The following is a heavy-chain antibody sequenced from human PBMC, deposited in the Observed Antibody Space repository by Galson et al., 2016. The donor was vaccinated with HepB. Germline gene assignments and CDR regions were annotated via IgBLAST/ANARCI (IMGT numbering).Heavy chain of an antibody. V-gene: IGHV3-33*01. CDR1: GFTFTSYG. Sequence: SLRLSCAASGFTFTSYGIHWVRQAPGKGLEWVSIIWYDGVKKFYADSVQGRFTISRDHTKKTVHLQMNNLRVEDTAVYYCARDDDIWSGYRRGGGLAPWGQGTRVTVSS. CDR2: IWYDGVKK. D-gene: IGHD3-3*01. CDR3: ARDDDIWSGYRRGGGLAP. J-gene: IGHJ5*02.